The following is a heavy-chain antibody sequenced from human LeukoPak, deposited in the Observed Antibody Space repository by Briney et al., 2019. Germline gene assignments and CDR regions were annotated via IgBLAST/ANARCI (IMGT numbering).Heavy chain of an antibody. J-gene: IGHJ3*02. D-gene: IGHD6-19*01. CDR2: IYPGDSDT. CDR1: GYSFTSYW. CDR3: ARRFRTIAVAGYDAFDI. V-gene: IGHV5-51*01. Sequence: GESLKISCKVSGYSFTSYWIGWVRQMPGKGLVWMGIIYPGDSDTRYSPSFQGQVTISADKSISTAYLQWSSLKASDTAMYYCARRFRTIAVAGYDAFDIWGQGTMVTVSS.